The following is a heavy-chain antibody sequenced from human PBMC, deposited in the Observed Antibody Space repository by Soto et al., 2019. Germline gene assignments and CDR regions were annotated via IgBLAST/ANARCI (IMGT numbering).Heavy chain of an antibody. Sequence: QVQLVQSGAEVKKPGSSVKVSCKASGGTFSSYAISWVRQAPGQGLEWMGGIIPIFGTANYAQKFQGRVKVNAGQIQSTAYNGVDRLRSEEQGGDYRASGWRPKSFDHWGPGTLVTVSS. CDR1: GGTFSSYA. D-gene: IGHD3-3*01. J-gene: IGHJ4*02. CDR2: IIPIFGTA. V-gene: IGHV1-69*06. CDR3: ASGWRPKSFDH.